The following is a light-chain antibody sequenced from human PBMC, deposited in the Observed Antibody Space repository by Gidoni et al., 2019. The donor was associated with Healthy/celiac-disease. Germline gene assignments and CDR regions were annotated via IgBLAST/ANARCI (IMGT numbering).Light chain of an antibody. V-gene: IGKV1-39*01. Sequence: DIHMTQSPSSLSASVGDRVTITCRASQSISSYLNWYQQKPGKAPKLLIYAASSLKSGVPARFSGSGSGTDFTLTISSLQPEDFATYYCQQSYSTPITFGPGTKVDIK. CDR3: QQSYSTPIT. CDR2: AAS. J-gene: IGKJ3*01. CDR1: QSISSY.